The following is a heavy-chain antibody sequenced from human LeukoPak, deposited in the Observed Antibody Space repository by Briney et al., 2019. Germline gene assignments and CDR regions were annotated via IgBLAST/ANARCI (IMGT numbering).Heavy chain of an antibody. CDR2: INHSGST. CDR1: GWSFSGYY. V-gene: IGHV4-34*01. Sequence: SETLSLTCAVYGWSFSGYYWSWIRQPPGKGLEWIGEINHSGSTNYNQSLKSRVTISVDTSKNQFSLKLSSVTAADTAVYYCARVSPLRFPRTYYFDYWGQGTLVTVSS. J-gene: IGHJ4*02. D-gene: IGHD3-3*01. CDR3: ARVSPLRFPRTYYFDY.